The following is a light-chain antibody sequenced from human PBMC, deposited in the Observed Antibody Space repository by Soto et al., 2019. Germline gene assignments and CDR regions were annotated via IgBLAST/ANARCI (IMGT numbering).Light chain of an antibody. Sequence: EIVLTQSPGTLSLSPGERATLSCRASQTVNSDYLTWYQQKPGQAPRLLIYAASSGATGIPDRFSGSGSETDFPLTINRLEPEDFAVYYCQYYGNSRITFGQGTRLEIK. V-gene: IGKV3-20*01. CDR2: AAS. J-gene: IGKJ5*01. CDR3: QYYGNSRIT. CDR1: QTVNSDY.